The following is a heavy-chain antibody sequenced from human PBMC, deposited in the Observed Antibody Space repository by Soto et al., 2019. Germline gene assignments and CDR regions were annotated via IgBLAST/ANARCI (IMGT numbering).Heavy chain of an antibody. CDR2: IIPIFGTA. CDR3: ARDFNYYDSSGFPSAFDP. J-gene: IGHJ5*02. V-gene: IGHV1-69*01. D-gene: IGHD3-22*01. CDR1: GGTFSSYA. Sequence: QVQLVQSGAEVKKPGSSVKVSCKASGGTFSSYAISWVRQAPGQGLEWMGGIIPIFGTANYAQKFQGRVTITADESTSTAYMELRSLRSEDTAVYYCARDFNYYDSSGFPSAFDPWGQGTLVAVSS.